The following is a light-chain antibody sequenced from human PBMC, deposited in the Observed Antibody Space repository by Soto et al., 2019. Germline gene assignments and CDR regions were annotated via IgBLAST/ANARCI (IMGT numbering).Light chain of an antibody. CDR1: QGISSW. V-gene: IGKV1-12*01. CDR3: HQSNSCPYT. J-gene: IGKJ2*01. CDR2: SAS. Sequence: DIQMTQSPSSVSASVGDRVTITCRASQGISSWLAWYQQKPGKASKLLIYSASSLQSGVPSRFSCSGSEKDFTLTISSLQPEDFGTYYCHQSNSCPYTFGQGTKVDIK.